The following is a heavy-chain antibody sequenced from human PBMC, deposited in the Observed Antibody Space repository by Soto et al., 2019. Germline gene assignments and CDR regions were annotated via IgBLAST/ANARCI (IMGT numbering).Heavy chain of an antibody. CDR1: GYTFTSYD. J-gene: IGHJ6*02. CDR3: ARFRRLDGTEV. CDR2: MNHNSGNT. Sequence: SGKASGYTFTSYDINWVRQATGQGLEWMGWMNHNSGNTGYAQKFQGRVTMTRKTSISTAYMELSSLRSEDTAVYYCARFRRLDGTEVWGHGKTVTVSS. V-gene: IGHV1-8*01.